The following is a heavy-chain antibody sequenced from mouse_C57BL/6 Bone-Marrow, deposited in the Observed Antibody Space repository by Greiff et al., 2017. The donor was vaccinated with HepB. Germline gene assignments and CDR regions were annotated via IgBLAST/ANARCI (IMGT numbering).Heavy chain of an antibody. Sequence: QVQLKESGAELARPGASVKLSCKASGYTFTSYGISWVKQRTGQGLEWIGEIYPRSGNTYYNEKFKGKATLTADKSSSTAYMELRSLTSEDSAVYFCARDIYYSKENYAMDYWGQGTSVTVSS. V-gene: IGHV1-81*01. D-gene: IGHD2-5*01. CDR1: GYTFTSYG. J-gene: IGHJ4*01. CDR3: ARDIYYSKENYAMDY. CDR2: IYPRSGNT.